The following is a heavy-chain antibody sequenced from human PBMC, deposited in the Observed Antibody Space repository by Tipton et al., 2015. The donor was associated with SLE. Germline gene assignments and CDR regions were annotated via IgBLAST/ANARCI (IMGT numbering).Heavy chain of an antibody. V-gene: IGHV4-39*07. CDR1: GGSISSSSYY. J-gene: IGHJ6*03. Sequence: TLSLTCTVSGGSISSSSYYWGWIRQPPGKGLEWIGSIYYSGSTYYNPSLKSRVTISVDTSKNQFSLKLSSVTAADTAVYYCARGRLGELSFSYYYYYMDVWGKGTTVTVSS. CDR2: IYYSGST. CDR3: ARGRLGELSFSYYYYYMDV. D-gene: IGHD3-16*02.